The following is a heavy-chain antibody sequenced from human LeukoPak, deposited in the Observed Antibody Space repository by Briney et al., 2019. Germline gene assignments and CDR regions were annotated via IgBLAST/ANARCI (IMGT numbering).Heavy chain of an antibody. D-gene: IGHD6-13*01. Sequence: PGGSLRLSCAASGFTFDDYAMHWVRQAPGKGLEWVSGISWNSGSIGYADSVKGRFTISRDNAKNSLYLQMNSLRAEDTALYYCARGPLAAAGTNWFDPWGQGTLVTVSS. CDR3: ARGPLAAAGTNWFDP. CDR1: GFTFDDYA. CDR2: ISWNSGSI. V-gene: IGHV3-9*01. J-gene: IGHJ5*02.